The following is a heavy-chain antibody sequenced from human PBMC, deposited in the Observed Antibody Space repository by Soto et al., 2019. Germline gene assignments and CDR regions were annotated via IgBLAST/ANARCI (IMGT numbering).Heavy chain of an antibody. V-gene: IGHV1-18*01. D-gene: IGHD3-16*01. CDR1: GYTFTSYA. CDR2: ISASNGNT. Sequence: QVQLVQSGAEVKKPGASVKVSCKTSGYTFTSYAISWVRQAPGQGLEWRGWISASNGNTKYSQKLQGRVTMTTDTSTSTAYMDQRSLTSDDTAVYCCARHHGGGITFEWGKGTQVTGYS. J-gene: IGHJ4*02. CDR3: ARHHGGGITFE.